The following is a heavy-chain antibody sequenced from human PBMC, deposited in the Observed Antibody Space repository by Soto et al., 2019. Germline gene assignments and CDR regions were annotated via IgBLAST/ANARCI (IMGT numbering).Heavy chain of an antibody. CDR3: ARVWSGPNWFDP. J-gene: IGHJ5*02. CDR1: GGSIRSYY. V-gene: IGHV4-59*01. Sequence: SQTLSLTCTVSGGSIRSYYWSWIRRPPGKGLEWIAYISYRGNTNYNPSLKSRVTISMDTAKNQFSLKLNSVTAADTAVYYCARVWSGPNWFDPWGQGTPVTVSS. D-gene: IGHD2-21*01. CDR2: ISYRGNT.